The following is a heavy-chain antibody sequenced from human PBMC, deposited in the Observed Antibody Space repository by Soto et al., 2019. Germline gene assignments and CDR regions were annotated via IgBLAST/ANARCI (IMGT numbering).Heavy chain of an antibody. V-gene: IGHV1-3*01. Sequence: GASVKVSCKASGYTFTSYAMHWVRQAPGQRLEWMGWINAGNGNTKYSQKFQGRVTITRDTSASTAYMELSSLRSEDTAVYYCARVCEQPPPYYYIDVRGKGTTVTVSS. CDR3: ARVCEQPPPYYYIDV. CDR2: INAGNGNT. CDR1: GYTFTSYA. J-gene: IGHJ6*03. D-gene: IGHD6-13*01.